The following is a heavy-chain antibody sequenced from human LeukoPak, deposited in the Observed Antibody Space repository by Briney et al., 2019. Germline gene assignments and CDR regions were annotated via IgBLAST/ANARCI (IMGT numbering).Heavy chain of an antibody. CDR1: GFTFSSYG. CDR3: AKTQLYGSGTIDY. Sequence: GGSLRLSCAASGFTFSSYGMHWVRQAPGKGLEWVAFIRYDGSNKYYIDSVKGRFTISRDNSKNTLYLQMNSLRVEDTAVYYCAKTQLYGSGTIDYWGQGTLVTVSS. D-gene: IGHD3-10*01. J-gene: IGHJ4*02. CDR2: IRYDGSNK. V-gene: IGHV3-30*02.